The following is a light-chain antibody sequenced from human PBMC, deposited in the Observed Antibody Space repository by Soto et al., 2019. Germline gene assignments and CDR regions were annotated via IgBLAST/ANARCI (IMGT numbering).Light chain of an antibody. CDR3: QQNYSSHPWT. CDR1: QSVRRW. J-gene: IGKJ1*01. CDR2: KES. Sequence: DIPMTHSPSNLSASVGDRVTITCRPSQSVRRWLAWYQLKPGKAPKLLIFKESSLESGIPSRFSGSGSGTDYSLTISGLQTEDFATYYCQQNYSSHPWTFGQGTKVDIK. V-gene: IGKV1-5*03.